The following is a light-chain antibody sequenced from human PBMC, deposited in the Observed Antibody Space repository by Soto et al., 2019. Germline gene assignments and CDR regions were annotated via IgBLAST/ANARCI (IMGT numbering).Light chain of an antibody. CDR1: QDLDKW. J-gene: IGKJ1*01. CDR3: QQYSSYWT. CDR2: RSS. Sequence: ILMSQSPSSLSASVGDRVTITCRASQDLDKWLAWYQQKPGKAPNLLIYRSSTLREGVPSRFSGFGSWTDSILTITDLQHDDFATYYCQQYSSYWTFGQGTVVEMK. V-gene: IGKV1-5*01.